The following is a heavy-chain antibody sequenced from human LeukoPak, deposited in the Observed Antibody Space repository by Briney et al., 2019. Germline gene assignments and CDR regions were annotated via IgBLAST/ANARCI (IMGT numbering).Heavy chain of an antibody. CDR3: ARRGDYCSADNCYPWWFDP. CDR1: GYSFTNYW. D-gene: IGHD2-15*01. V-gene: IGHV5-51*01. Sequence: PGESPKISCKGSGYSFTNYWIAWVRQMPGKGLEWMGIIYPGDSDTRYRPSFQRPLTIYADKSISTAYRQWSSLKASDTAMYYCARRGDYCSADNCYPWWFDPWGQETLVSVSS. J-gene: IGHJ5*02. CDR2: IYPGDSDT.